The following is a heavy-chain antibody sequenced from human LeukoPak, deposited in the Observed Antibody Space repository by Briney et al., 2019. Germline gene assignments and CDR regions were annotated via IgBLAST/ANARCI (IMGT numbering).Heavy chain of an antibody. CDR2: IYYGGST. CDR3: AKSGGYGLIDY. Sequence: PSETLSLTCAVSGGSINSSSYYWGWIRQPPGKGLEWIGSIYYGGSTYYNPSLKSRVTISVDMSKNQFSLRLNSVTAADTAIYYCAKSGGYGLIDYWGQGTLVTVSS. CDR1: GGSINSSSYY. D-gene: IGHD1-26*01. J-gene: IGHJ4*02. V-gene: IGHV4-39*01.